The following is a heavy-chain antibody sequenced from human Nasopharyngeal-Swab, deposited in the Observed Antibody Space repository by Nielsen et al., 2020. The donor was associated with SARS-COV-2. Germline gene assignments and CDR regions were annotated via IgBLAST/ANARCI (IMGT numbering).Heavy chain of an antibody. CDR2: IKQDGSEM. J-gene: IGHJ4*02. CDR1: GFIFSNYW. Sequence: GESLKISCAASGFIFSNYWMTWVRQAPGKGLEWVANIKQDGSEMYYVDSVKGRFTISRDNAKNSLYLQMNSLRAEDMALYYCAKGGSGWYSTGGGFDYWGQGTLVTVSS. CDR3: AKGGSGWYSTGGGFDY. V-gene: IGHV3-7*03. D-gene: IGHD6-19*01.